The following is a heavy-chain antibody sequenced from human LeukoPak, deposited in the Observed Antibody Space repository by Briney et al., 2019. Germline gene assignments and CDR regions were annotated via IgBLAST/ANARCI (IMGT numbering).Heavy chain of an antibody. CDR1: GGSFSGYY. D-gene: IGHD2-15*01. J-gene: IGHJ6*02. CDR3: ARGRGGGGSCYGMDV. CDR2: INHSGST. V-gene: IGHV4-34*01. Sequence: SETLSLICAVYGGSFSGYYWSWIRQPPGKGLEWIGEINHSGSTNYNPSLKSRVTISVDTSKNQFSLKLSSVTAADTAVYYCARGRGGGGSCYGMDVWGQGTTVTVSS.